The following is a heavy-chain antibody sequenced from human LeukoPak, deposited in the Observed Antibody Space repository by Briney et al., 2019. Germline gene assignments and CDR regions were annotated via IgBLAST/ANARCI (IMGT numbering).Heavy chain of an antibody. CDR1: GFTVSSNY. Sequence: GGSLRLSCAASGFTVSSNYMSWVRQAPGKGLEWVSVIYSGGSTYYADSVKGRFTISRDNSKNTLYLQMNSLRAEDTAVYYCARGVVVIDDAFDIWGQGTMVTVST. V-gene: IGHV3-53*01. D-gene: IGHD3-22*01. J-gene: IGHJ3*02. CDR3: ARGVVVIDDAFDI. CDR2: IYSGGST.